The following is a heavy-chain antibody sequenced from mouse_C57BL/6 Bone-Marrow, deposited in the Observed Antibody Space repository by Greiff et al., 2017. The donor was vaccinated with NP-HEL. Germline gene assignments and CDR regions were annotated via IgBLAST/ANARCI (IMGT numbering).Heavy chain of an antibody. D-gene: IGHD2-2*01. CDR1: GYTFTSYG. CDR3: GRSMVTRAWFAY. V-gene: IGHV1-81*01. Sequence: VQLQQSGAELARPGASVKLSCKASGYTFTSYGISWVKQRTGQGLEWIGEIYPRSGNTYYNEKFKGKATLTADKSSSTAYMELRSLTSEDSADYFCGRSMVTRAWFAYWGKGTLVTVSA. J-gene: IGHJ3*01. CDR2: IYPRSGNT.